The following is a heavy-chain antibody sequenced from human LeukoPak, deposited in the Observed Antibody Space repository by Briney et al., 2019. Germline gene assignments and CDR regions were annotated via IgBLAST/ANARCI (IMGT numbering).Heavy chain of an antibody. V-gene: IGHV4-34*01. CDR1: GGSFSGYY. Sequence: PSETLSLTCAVYGGSFSGYYWSWIRQPPGKGLEWIGEINHSGSTNYNPSLKSRVTISVDTSKNQVSLKLSSVTAADTAVYYCARDRYYYDSSGYVFDFWGQGTLVTVSS. CDR2: INHSGST. D-gene: IGHD3-22*01. CDR3: ARDRYYYDSSGYVFDF. J-gene: IGHJ4*02.